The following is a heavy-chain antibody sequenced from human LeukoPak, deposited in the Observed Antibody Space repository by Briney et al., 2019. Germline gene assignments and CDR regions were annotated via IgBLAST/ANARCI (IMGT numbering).Heavy chain of an antibody. V-gene: IGHV4-39*07. CDR3: ARASGAFRFDP. Sequence: SETLSLTCTVSGGSISSSSYYWGWIRQPPGKGLEWIGSIYYSGSTYYNPSLKSRVTISVDTSKNQFSLKLSSVTAADTAVYYCARASGAFRFDPWGQGTLVTVSS. CDR1: GGSISSSSYY. CDR2: IYYSGST. D-gene: IGHD3-16*01. J-gene: IGHJ5*02.